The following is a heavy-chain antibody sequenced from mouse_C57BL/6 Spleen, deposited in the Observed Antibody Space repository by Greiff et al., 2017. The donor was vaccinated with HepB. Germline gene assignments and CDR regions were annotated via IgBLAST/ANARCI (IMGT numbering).Heavy chain of an antibody. J-gene: IGHJ4*01. V-gene: IGHV1-76*01. CDR1: GYTFTDYY. D-gene: IGHD3-2*02. CDR2: IYPGSGNT. Sequence: QVQLQQSGAELVRPGASVKLSCKASGYTFTDYYINWVKQRPGQGLEWISRIYPGSGNTYYNEKFKGKATLTAEKSSSTAYMQLSSLTSEDSAFYFCARGLRLEAMDYWGQGTSVTVSS. CDR3: ARGLRLEAMDY.